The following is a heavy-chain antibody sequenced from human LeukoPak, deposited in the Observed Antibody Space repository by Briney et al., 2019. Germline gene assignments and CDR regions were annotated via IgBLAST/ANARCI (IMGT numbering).Heavy chain of an antibody. Sequence: GGSLRLSCAASGLTVSSNYMNWVRQAPGKGLEWVSSITASSTAIYSADSVKGRFTISRDNAKNFLYLQMNSLRAEDTAVYYCARTYYDILTGYNPYFDYWGQGILVTVSS. J-gene: IGHJ4*02. CDR2: ITASSTAI. V-gene: IGHV3-21*01. D-gene: IGHD3-9*01. CDR3: ARTYYDILTGYNPYFDY. CDR1: GLTVSSNY.